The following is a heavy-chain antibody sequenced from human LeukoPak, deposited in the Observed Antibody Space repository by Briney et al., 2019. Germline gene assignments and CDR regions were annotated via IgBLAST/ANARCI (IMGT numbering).Heavy chain of an antibody. CDR3: ARGYYAMYYFDY. V-gene: IGHV3-20*04. CDR2: INWNGGST. CDR1: GFTFDDYG. J-gene: IGHJ4*02. Sequence: PGGSLRLSCAASGFTFDDYGMSWVRQAPGKGLEWVSGINWNGGSTGYADSVKGRFTIFRDNAKNSLYLQMNSLRAEDTALYYCARGYYAMYYFDYWGQGTLVTVSS. D-gene: IGHD3-10*01.